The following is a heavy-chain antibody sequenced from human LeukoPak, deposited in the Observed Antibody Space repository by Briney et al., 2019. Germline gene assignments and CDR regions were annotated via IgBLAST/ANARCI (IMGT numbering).Heavy chain of an antibody. V-gene: IGHV1-18*01. CDR2: ISAYNGNT. D-gene: IGHD2-2*01. J-gene: IGHJ3*02. CDR3: ARSARYCSSTSCPKAFDI. CDR1: GYTFTSYG. Sequence: GASVKVSCKASGYTFTSYGISWVRQAPGQGLEWMGWISAYNGNTNYAQKLQGRVTMTTDTSTSTAYMELRSLRSDDTAVYYCARSARYCSSTSCPKAFDIWGQGTMVTVSS.